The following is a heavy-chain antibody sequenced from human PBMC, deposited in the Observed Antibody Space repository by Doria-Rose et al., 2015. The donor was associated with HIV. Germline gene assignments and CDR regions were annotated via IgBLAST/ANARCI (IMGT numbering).Heavy chain of an antibody. D-gene: IGHD6-13*01. Sequence: VTLKESGPVLVKPTETLTLTCTVSGVSLSSPGMGVSWIRQPPGKALEWLANIFADDERSNNTALKSRLTISRGTSKSQVVLTMTDMDPVDTATYYCARIKSSRWYHKYYFGFWGQGTLVVVSA. CDR2: IFADDER. J-gene: IGHJ4*02. CDR1: GVSLSSPGMG. V-gene: IGHV2-26*01. CDR3: ARIKSSRWYHKYYFGF.